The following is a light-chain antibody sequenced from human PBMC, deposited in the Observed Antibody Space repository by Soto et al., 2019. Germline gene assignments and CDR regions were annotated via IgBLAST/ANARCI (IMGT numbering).Light chain of an antibody. V-gene: IGKV3-15*01. CDR2: DAS. CDR3: QQSYSTPIT. CDR1: QSVNSN. J-gene: IGKJ5*01. Sequence: DIVMTQSPATLSMTTGERHTLSCRASQSVNSNLAWYQQKPGQAPRLLIYDASTRATGIPSRFSGSGSGTDFTLTISSLQPEDFATYYCQQSYSTPITFGQGRLLEI.